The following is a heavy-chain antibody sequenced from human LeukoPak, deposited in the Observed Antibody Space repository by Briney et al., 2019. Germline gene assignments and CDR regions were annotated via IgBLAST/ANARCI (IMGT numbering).Heavy chain of an antibody. D-gene: IGHD2-21*02. J-gene: IGHJ4*02. Sequence: PGGSLRLSCAASGFTFSSYSMNWVRQAPGKGLEWVSSISSSSSYIYYADSVKGRSTISRDNAKNSLYLQMNSLRAEDTAVYYCARTEVVTATYADYWGQGTLVTVSS. CDR1: GFTFSSYS. CDR3: ARTEVVTATYADY. V-gene: IGHV3-21*01. CDR2: ISSSSSYI.